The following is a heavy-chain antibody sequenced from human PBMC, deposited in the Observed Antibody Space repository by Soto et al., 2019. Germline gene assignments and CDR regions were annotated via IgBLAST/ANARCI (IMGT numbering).Heavy chain of an antibody. CDR1: GFTFSDYY. Sequence: GSLRLSCAASGFTFSDYYMSWIRQAPGKGLEWVSYISSSGSTIYYADSVKGRFTISRDNAKNSLYLQMNSLRAEDTAVYYCASTPRKFLEWLLFFDYWGQGTLVTVSS. CDR3: ASTPRKFLEWLLFFDY. J-gene: IGHJ4*02. V-gene: IGHV3-11*01. CDR2: ISSSGSTI. D-gene: IGHD3-3*01.